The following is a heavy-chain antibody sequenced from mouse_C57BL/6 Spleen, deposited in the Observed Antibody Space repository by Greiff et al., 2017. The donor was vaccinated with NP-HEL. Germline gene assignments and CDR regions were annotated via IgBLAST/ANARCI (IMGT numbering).Heavy chain of an antibody. CDR1: GFTFSSYG. D-gene: IGHD3-3*01. CDR3: ARRGTDWYFDA. V-gene: IGHV5-6*02. CDR2: ISSGGSYT. Sequence: EVKLVESGGDLVKPGGSLKLSCAASGFTFSSYGMSWVRQTPDKRLEWVATISSGGSYTYYPDSVKGRFTISRDNAKNTLYLQMSSLKSEDTAMYYCARRGTDWYFDAWGTGTTVTVSS. J-gene: IGHJ1*03.